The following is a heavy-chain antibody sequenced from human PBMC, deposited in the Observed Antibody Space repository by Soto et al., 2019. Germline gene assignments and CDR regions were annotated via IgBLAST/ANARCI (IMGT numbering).Heavy chain of an antibody. V-gene: IGHV1-69*13. J-gene: IGHJ6*02. CDR1: GGTFSSYA. CDR3: ARAGSIAVAGTPYGMDV. CDR2: INPILGTA. D-gene: IGHD6-19*01. Sequence: SVKVSCKTSGGTFSSYAISCVRQAPGKGLEWMGGINPILGTASYAQKFQGRVTITADEYTSTAYMELSSLRSEDTAVYYCARAGSIAVAGTPYGMDVWGQGTTVTVSS.